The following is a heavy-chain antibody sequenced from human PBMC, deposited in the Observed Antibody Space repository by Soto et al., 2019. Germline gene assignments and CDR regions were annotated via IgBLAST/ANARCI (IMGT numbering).Heavy chain of an antibody. Sequence: QITLKESGPTLVKPTQTLTLTCTFSGFSLSTSGVGVGWIRQPPGKALEWLALIYWDDDKRYSPSLKSRFTITKDTSKNQVVLTMANMDPVDTATYYCAHRQTYCGGNCYSGFDYWGQGTLVTVSS. J-gene: IGHJ4*02. V-gene: IGHV2-5*02. CDR1: GFSLSTSGVG. D-gene: IGHD2-21*02. CDR3: AHRQTYCGGNCYSGFDY. CDR2: IYWDDDK.